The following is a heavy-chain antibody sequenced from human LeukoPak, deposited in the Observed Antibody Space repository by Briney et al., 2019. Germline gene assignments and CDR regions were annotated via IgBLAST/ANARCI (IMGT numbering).Heavy chain of an antibody. CDR1: GFTFDDYA. CDR2: ISWNSGSI. V-gene: IGHV3-9*01. CDR3: AKVGRIAAD. Sequence: PGGSLRLSCAASGFTFDDYAMHWVRQAPGKGLEWVSGISWNSGSIGYADSVKGRFTISRDNAKNSLYLQMNNLRVEDTALYYCAKVGRIAADWGQGTLVTVSS. D-gene: IGHD6-13*01. J-gene: IGHJ4*02.